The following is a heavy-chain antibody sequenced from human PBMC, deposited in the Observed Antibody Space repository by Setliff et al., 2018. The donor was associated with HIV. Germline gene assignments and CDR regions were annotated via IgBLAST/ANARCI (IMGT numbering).Heavy chain of an antibody. D-gene: IGHD3-9*01. CDR1: AGSISSHY. J-gene: IGHJ5*02. CDR2: IYYSGNT. CDR3: ARESLRRVSRYFLNWFDP. Sequence: PSETLSLTCTVSAGSISSHYRSWIRQPPGKGLEWIGNIYYSGNTNYNPSLKSRVTISVDTSKNQFSLKLSSVTAADTAVYYCARESLRRVSRYFLNWFDPWGQGTLVTVSS. V-gene: IGHV4-59*11.